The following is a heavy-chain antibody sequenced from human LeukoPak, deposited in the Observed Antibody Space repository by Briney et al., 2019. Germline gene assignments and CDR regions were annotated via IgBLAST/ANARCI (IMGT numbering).Heavy chain of an antibody. J-gene: IGHJ2*01. CDR1: GFTFSNAW. Sequence: PGGSLRLSCAASGFTFSNAWMSWVRQAPGKGLEWVGRTKSKTDGGTIDYAAPVKGRFTISRDDSKNTLYMQMNSLKTEDTAVYYCATEGGTYGPPHSFWYFDLWGRGTLVTVSS. CDR3: ATEGGTYGPPHSFWYFDL. D-gene: IGHD1-26*01. CDR2: TKSKTDGGTI. V-gene: IGHV3-15*01.